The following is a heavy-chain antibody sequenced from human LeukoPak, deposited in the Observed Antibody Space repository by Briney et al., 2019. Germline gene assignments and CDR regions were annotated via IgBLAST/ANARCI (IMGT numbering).Heavy chain of an antibody. CDR3: AREGRQLWLKYQVFDY. Sequence: SVKVSCKASGYTFTSYDINWVRQATGQGLEWMGWMNPNSGNTGYAQKFQGRVTMTRNTSISTAYMELSSLRSEDTAVYYCAREGRQLWLKYQVFDYWGQGTLVTVSS. J-gene: IGHJ4*02. CDR2: MNPNSGNT. CDR1: GYTFTSYD. D-gene: IGHD5-18*01. V-gene: IGHV1-8*01.